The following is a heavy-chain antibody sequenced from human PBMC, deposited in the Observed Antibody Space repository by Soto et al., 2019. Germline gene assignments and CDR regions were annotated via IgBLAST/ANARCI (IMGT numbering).Heavy chain of an antibody. J-gene: IGHJ4*02. D-gene: IGHD2-15*01. V-gene: IGHV3-23*01. CDR1: GFSFSDYA. Sequence: EVQLLESGGGLVQPGGSLRLSCAASGFSFSDYAMSWVRQAPGKGLEWVSGVSGGGGVTNYADSVKGRFTISRDNSKNTVDLQMNGMRAEDTAIDYCAKGRCSGTSCYSDDWGQGTLVTVSS. CDR2: VSGGGGVT. CDR3: AKGRCSGTSCYSDD.